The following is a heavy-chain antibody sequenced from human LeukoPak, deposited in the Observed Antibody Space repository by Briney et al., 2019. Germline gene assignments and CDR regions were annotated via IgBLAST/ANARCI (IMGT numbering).Heavy chain of an antibody. Sequence: PGGSLRLSCAASGFIFSRNWMSWVRQAPGKGLEWVSYISSSGSTIYYADSVKGRFTISRDNAKNSLYLQMNSLRAEDTAVYYCARVGAPRYYFDYWGQGTLVTVSS. CDR1: GFIFSRNW. CDR3: ARVGAPRYYFDY. V-gene: IGHV3-48*03. D-gene: IGHD4-17*01. CDR2: ISSSGSTI. J-gene: IGHJ4*02.